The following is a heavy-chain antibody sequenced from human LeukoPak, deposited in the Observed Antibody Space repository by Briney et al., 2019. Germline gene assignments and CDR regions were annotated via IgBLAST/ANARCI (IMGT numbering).Heavy chain of an antibody. J-gene: IGHJ4*02. D-gene: IGHD4-17*01. CDR2: ISNDGSNK. Sequence: GGPLTLTCPAPGTTYNHHRIHGLRQPPGKGLGWVAVISNDGSNKYYADFVKGRFTISRDNSKNTLYLQMNSLRVEDTAVYYCATTVTTEIDYWGQGTLVTVSS. CDR3: ATTVTTEIDY. CDR1: GTTYNHHR. V-gene: IGHV3-30*03.